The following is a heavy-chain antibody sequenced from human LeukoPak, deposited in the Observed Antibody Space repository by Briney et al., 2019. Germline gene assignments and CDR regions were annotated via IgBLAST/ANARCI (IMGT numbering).Heavy chain of an antibody. CDR3: AKGRGSPFYFEY. Sequence: GGSLRLSCAASGFTFSSFAMSWVRQAPGKGLEWGSSISGSGASTYYADSVKGRLTISRDNSKNTLYLQMNSLRAEDTAVYYCAKGRGSPFYFEYWGQGTLVTVSS. J-gene: IGHJ4*02. D-gene: IGHD1-26*01. CDR1: GFTFSSFA. CDR2: ISGSGAST. V-gene: IGHV3-23*01.